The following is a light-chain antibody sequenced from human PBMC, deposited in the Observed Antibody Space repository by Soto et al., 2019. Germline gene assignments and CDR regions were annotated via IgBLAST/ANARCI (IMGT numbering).Light chain of an antibody. Sequence: EIVLTQSPGTLSLSPEERATLSCRASQSVSSSYLAWYQQKPGQAPSLLIYGASRRATGIPDRFSGSGSGTEFTLTISRLEPEDFAMYYCQQSGNSPWTFGHGTKVEIK. V-gene: IGKV3-20*01. CDR1: QSVSSSY. J-gene: IGKJ1*01. CDR2: GAS. CDR3: QQSGNSPWT.